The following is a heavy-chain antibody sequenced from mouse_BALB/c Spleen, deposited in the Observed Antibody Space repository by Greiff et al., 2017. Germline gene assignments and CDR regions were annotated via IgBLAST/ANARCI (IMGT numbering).Heavy chain of an antibody. CDR1: GFTFSSYG. CDR2: INSNGGST. V-gene: IGHV5-6-3*01. D-gene: IGHD2-14*01. CDR3: ARRIYYRYDGGGAMDY. Sequence: EVQGVESGGGLVQPGGSLKLSCAASGFTFSSYGMSWVRQTPDKRLELVATINSNGGSTYYPDSVKGRFTISRDNAKNTLYLQMSSLKSEDTAMYYCARRIYYRYDGGGAMDYWGQGTSVTVSS. J-gene: IGHJ4*01.